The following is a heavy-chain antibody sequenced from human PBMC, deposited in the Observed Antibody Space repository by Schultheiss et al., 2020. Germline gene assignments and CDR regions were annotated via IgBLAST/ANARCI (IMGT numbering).Heavy chain of an antibody. CDR1: GGSISSSSYY. CDR2: IYYSGST. J-gene: IGHJ5*02. V-gene: IGHV4-31*03. CDR3: ARIIGRDWFDP. D-gene: IGHD3-10*01. Sequence: SATLPLTCTVSGGSISSSSYYWGWIRQHPGKGLEWIGYIYYSGSTYYNPSLKSRVTISVDTSKNQFSLKLSSVTAADTAVYYCARIIGRDWFDPWGQGTLVTVAS.